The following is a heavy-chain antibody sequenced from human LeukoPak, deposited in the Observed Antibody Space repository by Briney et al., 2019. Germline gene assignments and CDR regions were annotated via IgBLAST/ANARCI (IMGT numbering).Heavy chain of an antibody. V-gene: IGHV3-23*01. CDR2: ITNSGGTT. CDR1: GFTFSSYA. J-gene: IGHJ5*02. Sequence: GGSLRLSCAASGFTFSSYAMSWVRQAPGKGLEWGSGITNSGGTTYYVDSVKGRFTISRDNSRNTLYLQMNSLRADDTAIYYCAKPLTTVTTGNWFDRWGQGTLVTVSS. D-gene: IGHD4-17*01. CDR3: AKPLTTVTTGNWFDR.